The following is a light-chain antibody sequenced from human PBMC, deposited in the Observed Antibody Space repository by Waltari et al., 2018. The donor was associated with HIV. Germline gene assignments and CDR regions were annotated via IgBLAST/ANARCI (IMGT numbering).Light chain of an antibody. CDR3: TSYTSRNTRV. V-gene: IGLV2-14*01. CDR2: EVT. CDR1: TSHVGGYPY. Sequence: QSALTQPASVSGSPGQSITISCTGTTSHVGGYPYGSWYQQHPGKAPKLMIYEVTNRPSGVSFRFSGSKSGNTASLTISGLQAEDEADYFCTSYTSRNTRVFGTGTKVTVL. J-gene: IGLJ1*01.